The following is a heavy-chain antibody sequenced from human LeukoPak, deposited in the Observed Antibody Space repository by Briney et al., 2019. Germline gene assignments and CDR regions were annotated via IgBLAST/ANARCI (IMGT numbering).Heavy chain of an antibody. D-gene: IGHD1-14*01. V-gene: IGHV3-66*01. CDR1: GFSVSSNY. CDR2: IYSGGST. J-gene: IGHJ6*02. Sequence: PGGSLRLSCAASGFSVSSNYMSWVRQAPGKGLEWVSVIYSGGSTHYADSVKDRFTISRDNSKNTVYLQMNSLRAEDTAVYYCARRPGSDYYGMDVWGQGTTVTVSS. CDR3: ARRPGSDYYGMDV.